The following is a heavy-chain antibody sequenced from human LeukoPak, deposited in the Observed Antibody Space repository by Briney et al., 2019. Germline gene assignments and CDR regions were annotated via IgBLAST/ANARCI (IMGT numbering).Heavy chain of an antibody. V-gene: IGHV3-23*01. Sequence: PGGSLRLSCAASGFTFSSYAMSWVRQAPGKWLEWVSAISGSGGSTYYADSVKGRFTISRDNSKNTLYLQMNSLRAEDTAVYYCAKGVVVVTALFDYWGQGTLVTVSS. CDR3: AKGVVVVTALFDY. CDR1: GFTFSSYA. D-gene: IGHD2-21*02. J-gene: IGHJ4*02. CDR2: ISGSGGST.